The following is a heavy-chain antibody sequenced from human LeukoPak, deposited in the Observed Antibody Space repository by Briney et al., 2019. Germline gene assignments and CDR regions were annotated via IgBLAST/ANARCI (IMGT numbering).Heavy chain of an antibody. V-gene: IGHV3-30-3*02. Sequence: GGSLRLSCAASGFTFSSYAMHWVRQAPGKGLEWVAVISYDGSNKYYADSVKGRFTISRDNSKNTLYLQMNSLRAEDTAVYYCAKSINSSSWSYFDYWGQGTLVTVSS. D-gene: IGHD6-13*01. CDR1: GFTFSSYA. CDR3: AKSINSSSWSYFDY. CDR2: ISYDGSNK. J-gene: IGHJ4*02.